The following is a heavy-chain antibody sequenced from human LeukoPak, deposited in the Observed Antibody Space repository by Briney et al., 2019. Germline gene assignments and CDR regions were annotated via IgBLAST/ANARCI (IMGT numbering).Heavy chain of an antibody. J-gene: IGHJ5*02. CDR3: TKDSGTYILRDP. D-gene: IGHD3-3*01. CDR2: ISKAENSYAT. V-gene: IGHV3-73*01. Sequence: GSLRPSCAPSGFTLSGSAIRWVRHSLGVRLEWIGYISKAENSYATAPPYAVSAEGRYTHSRDDSTNRGVRQMTGLQTEDTALYCCTKDSGTYILRDPWGRGTRVSVSS. CDR1: GFTLSGSA.